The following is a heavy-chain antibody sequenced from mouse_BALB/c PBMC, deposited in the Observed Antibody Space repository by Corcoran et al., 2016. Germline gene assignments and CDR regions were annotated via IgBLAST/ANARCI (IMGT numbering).Heavy chain of an antibody. CDR2: INTYTGEP. CDR3: ARKAPRAMDY. J-gene: IGHJ4*01. V-gene: IGHV9-3-1*01. CDR1: GYTFTNYG. D-gene: IGHD2-10*02. Sequence: QIQLVQSGPELKKPGETVKISCKASGYTFTNYGMNWVKQAPGKGLKWMGWINTYTGEPTYADDFKGRFAFSLETSASTAYLQINNLKNEDTATYFCARKAPRAMDYWGQGPSVTVSS.